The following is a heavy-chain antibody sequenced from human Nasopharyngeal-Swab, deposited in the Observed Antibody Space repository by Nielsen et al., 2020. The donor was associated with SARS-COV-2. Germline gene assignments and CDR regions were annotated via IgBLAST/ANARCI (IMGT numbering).Heavy chain of an antibody. D-gene: IGHD3-22*01. CDR2: ISWNSGSI. CDR3: ATLYDSSGYYYGDYYYMDV. CDR1: GFTFDDYA. J-gene: IGHJ6*03. Sequence: SLKISCAASGFTFDDYAMHWVRQAPGKGLEWVSGISWNSGSIGYADSVKGRFTISRDNANNSLYLQINSLRAEDTALYYCATLYDSSGYYYGDYYYMDVWGKGTTVTVSS. V-gene: IGHV3-9*01.